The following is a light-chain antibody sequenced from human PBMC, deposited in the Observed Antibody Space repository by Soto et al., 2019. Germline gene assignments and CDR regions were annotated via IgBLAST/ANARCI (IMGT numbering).Light chain of an antibody. CDR1: QSISSW. CDR2: KAS. CDR3: QQYKSYSEWT. Sequence: DIQMTQSPSTLSASVGDRVTITCRASQSISSWLAWYQQKPGKAPKVLIYKASSLESGVPSRFGGSGSGTEFTLTISSLQPDDFATYYCQQYKSYSEWTFGQGTKVEIK. J-gene: IGKJ1*01. V-gene: IGKV1-5*03.